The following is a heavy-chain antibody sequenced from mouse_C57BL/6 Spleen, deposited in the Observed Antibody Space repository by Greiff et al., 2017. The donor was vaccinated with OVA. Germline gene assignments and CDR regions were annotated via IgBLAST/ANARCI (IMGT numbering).Heavy chain of an antibody. J-gene: IGHJ4*01. CDR1: GSTFTDYE. Sequence: QVQLKESGAELVRPGASVTLSCKASGSTFTDYEMHWVKQTPVHGLEWIGAIDPETGGTAYNQKFKGKAILTADKSSSTAYMELRSLTSEDSAVYYCTRWGYGNYRAMDYWGQGTSVTVSS. V-gene: IGHV1-15*01. CDR2: IDPETGGT. CDR3: TRWGYGNYRAMDY. D-gene: IGHD2-1*01.